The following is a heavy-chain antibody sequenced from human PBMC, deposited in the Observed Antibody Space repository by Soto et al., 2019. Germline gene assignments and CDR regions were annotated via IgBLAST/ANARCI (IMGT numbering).Heavy chain of an antibody. CDR1: GFTFSNYC. J-gene: IGHJ4*02. CDR2: GKDDGSET. CDR3: VRDSGVDVLIGYQHFDY. Sequence: GVPLGLSCSASGFTFSNYCMTWVRQVPGRGVEWVAMGKDDGSETYYVDSVKGRFTIARDKAENSLFLQMSNWRAEDTAVYYCVRDSGVDVLIGYQHFDYWGQGSLVTVSS. D-gene: IGHD3-9*01. V-gene: IGHV3-7*03.